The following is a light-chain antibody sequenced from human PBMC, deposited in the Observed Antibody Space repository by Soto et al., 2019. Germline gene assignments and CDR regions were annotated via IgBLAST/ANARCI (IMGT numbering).Light chain of an antibody. V-gene: IGLV2-11*01. Sequence: QSVLTQPRSVSGSPGQSVTISCAGTSSDVGSYNYVSWYQQHPGKAPKLMIYDVSKRPSGVPDRFSGSKSGNTASLTISGLQAEDEADYYCCSYAGSYTLYVFGTGTKVT. J-gene: IGLJ1*01. CDR2: DVS. CDR3: CSYAGSYTLYV. CDR1: SSDVGSYNY.